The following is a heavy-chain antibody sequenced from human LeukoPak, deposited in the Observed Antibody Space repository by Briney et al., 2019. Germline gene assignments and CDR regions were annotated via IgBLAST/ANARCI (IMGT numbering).Heavy chain of an antibody. V-gene: IGHV3-30*04. CDR3: ASIRFLEWLSSYRDAFDI. J-gene: IGHJ3*02. CDR2: ISYDGSNK. CDR1: GGTFSSYA. Sequence: SCKASGGTFSSYAMHWVRQAPGKGLEWVAVISYDGSNKYYADSVKGRFTISRDNSKNTLYLQMNSLRAEDTAVYCCASIRFLEWLSSYRDAFDIWGQGTMATVSS. D-gene: IGHD3-3*01.